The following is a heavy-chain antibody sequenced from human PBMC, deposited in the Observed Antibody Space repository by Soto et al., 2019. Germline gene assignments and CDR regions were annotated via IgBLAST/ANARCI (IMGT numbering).Heavy chain of an antibody. CDR1: GYSFTSYW. V-gene: IGHV5-51*01. CDR2: IYPGDSDT. CDR3: ARHHGSPGSYFGLDV. D-gene: IGHD6-13*01. J-gene: IGHJ6*02. Sequence: GESLKISCKGSGYSFTSYWINWVRQMPGKGLEGMGIIYPGDSDTRYSPSFQGQVTISADKSIDTAYLQWRSLKASDTAVYYCARHHGSPGSYFGLDVWGQGTTVTVSS.